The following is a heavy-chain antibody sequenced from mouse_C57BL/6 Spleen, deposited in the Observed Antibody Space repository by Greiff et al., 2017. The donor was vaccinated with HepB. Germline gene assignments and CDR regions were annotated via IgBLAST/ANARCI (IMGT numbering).Heavy chain of an antibody. CDR1: GYAFSSYW. V-gene: IGHV1-80*01. CDR2: IYPGDGDT. CDR3: ARSYGSSPGGYFDV. J-gene: IGHJ1*03. Sequence: QVHVKQSGAELVKPGASVKISCKASGYAFSSYWMNWVKQRPGKGLEWIGQIYPGDGDTNYNGKFKGKATLTADKSSSTAYMQLSSLTSEDSAVYFCARSYGSSPGGYFDVWGTGTTVTVSS. D-gene: IGHD1-1*01.